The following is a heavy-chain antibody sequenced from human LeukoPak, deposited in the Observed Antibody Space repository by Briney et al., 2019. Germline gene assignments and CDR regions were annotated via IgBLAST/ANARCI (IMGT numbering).Heavy chain of an antibody. J-gene: IGHJ4*02. Sequence: GGSLRLSCAASGFTFSSYAMNWVRQAPGKGLEWVSVISGSGGSTYYADSVKGRFTISRDNSKNTLYLQMNSLRAEDTAVYYCAKDPYSSSWPRGGYFDYWGQGTLVTVSS. V-gene: IGHV3-23*01. CDR1: GFTFSSYA. CDR3: AKDPYSSSWPRGGYFDY. CDR2: ISGSGGST. D-gene: IGHD6-13*01.